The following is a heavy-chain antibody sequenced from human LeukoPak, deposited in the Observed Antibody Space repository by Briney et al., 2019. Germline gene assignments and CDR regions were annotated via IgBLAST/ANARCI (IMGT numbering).Heavy chain of an antibody. V-gene: IGHV5-51*01. Sequence: GESLKISCKGSGYGFTSYWIGWGLQMPGKGLEGLGRSYPGGSDTRYSPSFQGQVTISADKSISTATLQWSSLKASHTAMYYCARHVGYYYDSSGYYDYWGQGTLVTVSS. J-gene: IGHJ4*02. CDR1: GYGFTSYW. CDR3: ARHVGYYYDSSGYYDY. D-gene: IGHD3-22*01. CDR2: SYPGGSDT.